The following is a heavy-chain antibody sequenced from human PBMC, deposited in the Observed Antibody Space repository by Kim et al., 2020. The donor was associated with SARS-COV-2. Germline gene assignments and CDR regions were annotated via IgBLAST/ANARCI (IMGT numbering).Heavy chain of an antibody. D-gene: IGHD6-13*01. J-gene: IGHJ5*02. V-gene: IGHV1-24*01. CDR3: ATSAAAGRLYWFDP. Sequence: QTFQGRVTMTEDTSTDTAYMELSSLRSEDTAVYYCATSAAAGRLYWFDPWGQGTLVTVSS.